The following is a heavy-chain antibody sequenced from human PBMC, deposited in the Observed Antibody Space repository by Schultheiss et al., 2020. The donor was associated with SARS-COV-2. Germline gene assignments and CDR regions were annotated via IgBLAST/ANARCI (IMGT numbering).Heavy chain of an antibody. CDR2: IDPSDSYT. Sequence: GGSLRLSCKGSGYSFTSYWISWVRQMPGKGLEWMGRIDPSDSYTNYSPSFQGHVTISADKSISTAYLQWSSLKASDTAMYYCARHPGPRRIAVAALDYWGQGTLVTVSS. D-gene: IGHD6-19*01. CDR3: ARHPGPRRIAVAALDY. V-gene: IGHV5-10-1*01. CDR1: GYSFTSYW. J-gene: IGHJ4*02.